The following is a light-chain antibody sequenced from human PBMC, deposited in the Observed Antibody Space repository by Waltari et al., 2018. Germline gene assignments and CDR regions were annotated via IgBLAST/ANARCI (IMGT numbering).Light chain of an antibody. CDR2: GKN. V-gene: IGLV3-19*01. CDR3: NSRDSSINHHYV. CDR1: SPRSYF. J-gene: IGLJ1*01. Sequence: SSELTQDPAVSVALGQTVRITCQGDSPRSYFANWYQQKPGQAPIVVIYGKNNRPSGIPARFSGSTSGDTASLTITGAQAEDEADYYCNSRDSSINHHYVFGSGTKVTVL.